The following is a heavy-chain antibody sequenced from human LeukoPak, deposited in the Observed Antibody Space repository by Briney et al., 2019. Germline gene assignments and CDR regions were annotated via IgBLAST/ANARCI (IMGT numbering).Heavy chain of an antibody. J-gene: IGHJ5*02. CDR3: ARKFDCSSTSCEGA. D-gene: IGHD2-2*01. CDR2: IYNDGNT. Sequence: LPGGSLRLSCVASGFTVNNNHESWVRQAPGKGLEWVSTIYNDGNTYYADSVKGRFTISRDNSMNTLHLQMNSLRAEDTAVYYCARKFDCSSTSCEGAWGQGTLVTVSS. V-gene: IGHV3-66*01. CDR1: GFTVNNNH.